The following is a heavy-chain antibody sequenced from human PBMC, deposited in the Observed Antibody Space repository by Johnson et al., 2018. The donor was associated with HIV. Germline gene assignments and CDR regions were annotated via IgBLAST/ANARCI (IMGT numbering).Heavy chain of an antibody. V-gene: IGHV3-30*04. J-gene: IGHJ3*01. Sequence: QVQLVESGGGVVQPGRSLRLSCAASGFTFSSYAMHWVRQAPGKGLEWVAVISYDGSNKYYADSVKGRFTISRDNSKNTLYLQMNSLRAEDTAVYSCYCTEHFGAGSESKGTFDAWGQGTMVTVSS. CDR1: GFTFSSYA. CDR2: ISYDGSNK. CDR3: YCTEHFGAGSESKGTFDA. D-gene: IGHD3-10*01.